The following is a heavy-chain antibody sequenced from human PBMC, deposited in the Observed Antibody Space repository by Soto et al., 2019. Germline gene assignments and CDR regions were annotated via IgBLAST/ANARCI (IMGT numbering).Heavy chain of an antibody. J-gene: IGHJ4*02. CDR2: VHYSGTT. V-gene: IGHV4-61*01. CDR1: GGSVSNNTYY. CDR3: ARTTAVPNTLRSRYFFAY. Sequence: SETLSLTCSVSGGSVSNNTYYWSWIRQPPGKRLGLSSYVHYSGTTNYTPSLRSRVTISVDLSKNKFSLRLSSVTTADTALYFCARTTAVPNTLRSRYFFAYWAQGTLVTVSS. D-gene: IGHD4-17*01.